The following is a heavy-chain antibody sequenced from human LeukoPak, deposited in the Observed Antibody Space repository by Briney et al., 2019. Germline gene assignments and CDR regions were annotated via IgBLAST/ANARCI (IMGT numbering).Heavy chain of an antibody. V-gene: IGHV4-39*01. CDR2: IYYSGST. CDR1: GGSIRGGGYY. Sequence: SETLSLTCSFSGGSIRGGGYYWGWVRQPPGKGLEWIGSIYYSGSTYYNPSLKSRVTISVDTSKNQFSLKLSSVTAADTAVYYCARHYDSSGYYSVDWGQGTLVTVSS. CDR3: ARHYDSSGYYSVD. D-gene: IGHD3-22*01. J-gene: IGHJ4*02.